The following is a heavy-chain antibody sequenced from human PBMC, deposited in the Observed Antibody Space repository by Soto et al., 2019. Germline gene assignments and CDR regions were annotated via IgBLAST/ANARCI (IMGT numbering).Heavy chain of an antibody. CDR1: GGTFSSYA. Sequence: ASVKVSCKASGGTFSSYAISWVRQAPGQGLEWMGGIIPIFGTANYAQKFQGRVTITADESTSTAYMELSSLRSKDTAVYYCARADQSYSSGYSLVWFDPWGQGTLVTVSS. D-gene: IGHD6-19*01. V-gene: IGHV1-69*13. CDR3: ARADQSYSSGYSLVWFDP. J-gene: IGHJ5*02. CDR2: IIPIFGTA.